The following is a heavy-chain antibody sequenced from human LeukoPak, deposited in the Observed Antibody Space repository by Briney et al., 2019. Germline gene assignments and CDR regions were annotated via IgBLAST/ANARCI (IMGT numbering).Heavy chain of an antibody. Sequence: ASVKVSCKASGYTFTGYYMHWVRQAPGQGLEWMGWINPNSGGTNYAQKFQGRVTMTRDTSISTAYMELSRLRSDDTAVYYCARDDYGSGGGGYYYYYYYMDVWGKGTTVTISS. CDR3: ARDDYGSGGGGYYYYYYYMDV. CDR2: INPNSGGT. D-gene: IGHD3-10*01. CDR1: GYTFTGYY. J-gene: IGHJ6*03. V-gene: IGHV1-2*02.